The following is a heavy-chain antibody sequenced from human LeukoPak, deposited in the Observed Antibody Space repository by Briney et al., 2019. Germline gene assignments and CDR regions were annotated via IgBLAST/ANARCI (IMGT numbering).Heavy chain of an antibody. CDR1: GGSISSSNW. D-gene: IGHD3-10*01. V-gene: IGHV4-4*02. CDR2: IYHSGST. J-gene: IGHJ4*02. Sequence: PSGTLSLTCAVSGGSISSSNWWSWVRQPPGKGLEWIGEIYHSGSTNYNPSLKSRVTISVDKSKNQFSLKLSSVTAADTAVYYCASRPFTMVRGVSTFDYWGQGTLVTVS. CDR3: ASRPFTMVRGVSTFDY.